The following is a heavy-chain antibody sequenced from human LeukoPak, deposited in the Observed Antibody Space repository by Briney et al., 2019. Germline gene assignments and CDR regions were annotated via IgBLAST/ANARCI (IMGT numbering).Heavy chain of an antibody. CDR2: IYQSGNT. J-gene: IGHJ4*02. CDR3: ARQIGAPGFDY. D-gene: IGHD3-10*01. Sequence: SETLSLTCTVSGGSISSSNYYWGWIRQPPGKGLEWIGSIYQSGNTYYNPSLKSRVAIFVDTAKNQFSLRLNSVTAADTAVYYCARQIGAPGFDYWGQGTLVTVSS. CDR1: GGSISSSNYY. V-gene: IGHV4-39*01.